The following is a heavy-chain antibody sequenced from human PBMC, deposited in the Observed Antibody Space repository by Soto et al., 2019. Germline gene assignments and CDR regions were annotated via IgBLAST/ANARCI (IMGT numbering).Heavy chain of an antibody. CDR2: IIPIFGTA. D-gene: IGHD2-15*01. CDR3: ARDIVVVVAATAQDYYYYGMDV. V-gene: IGHV1-69*13. J-gene: IGHJ6*02. Sequence: ASVKVSCKASGGTFSSYAISWVRQAPGQGLEWMGGIIPIFGTANYAQKFQGRVTITADESTSTAYMELSSLRSEDTAVYYCARDIVVVVAATAQDYYYYGMDVWGQGTTVTVSS. CDR1: GGTFSSYA.